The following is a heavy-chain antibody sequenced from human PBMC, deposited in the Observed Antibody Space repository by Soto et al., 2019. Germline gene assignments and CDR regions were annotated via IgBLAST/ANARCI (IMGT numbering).Heavy chain of an antibody. V-gene: IGHV3-23*01. CDR2: ISSSGDSI. CDR1: GFTFSNYA. CDR3: AKVSAMIVGAKEY. Sequence: EVQLLESGGGLVQPGGSLRLSCAASGFTFSNYAMSWVRQAPGKGLEWVSTISSSGDSIYYADSVKGRFIISRDNSKNTLYLQMNSLRVEDTAVFYCAKVSAMIVGAKEYWGQGALVTVSS. D-gene: IGHD1-26*01. J-gene: IGHJ4*02.